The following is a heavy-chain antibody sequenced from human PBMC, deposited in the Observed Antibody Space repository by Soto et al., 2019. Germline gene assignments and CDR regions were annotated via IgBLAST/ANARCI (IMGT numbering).Heavy chain of an antibody. V-gene: IGHV1-18*01. D-gene: IGHD2-21*01. CDR3: ARDSRWPHKGNDY. CDR2: ISAYNGNT. Sequence: ASVTVSCKDSGYTIASYGISWVRQAPGQGLEWMGWISAYNGNTNYAQKLQGRVTMTTDTSTSTAYMELRSLRSDDTAVYYCARDSRWPHKGNDYWGQGTLVTVSS. J-gene: IGHJ4*02. CDR1: GYTIASYG.